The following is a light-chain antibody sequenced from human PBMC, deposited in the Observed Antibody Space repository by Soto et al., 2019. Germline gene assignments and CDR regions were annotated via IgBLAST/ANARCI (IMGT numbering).Light chain of an antibody. CDR1: SSNIGAGYD. Sequence: QAVVTQPPSVSGAPGQRVTISCIGNSSNIGAGYDVHWYQQLPGTAPKVLIYGNNNRPSGVPDRFSGPKSGTSASLAITGLQAEDEADYYCQSYDSSLSAFVFGTGTKVTVL. CDR3: QSYDSSLSAFV. V-gene: IGLV1-40*01. J-gene: IGLJ1*01. CDR2: GNN.